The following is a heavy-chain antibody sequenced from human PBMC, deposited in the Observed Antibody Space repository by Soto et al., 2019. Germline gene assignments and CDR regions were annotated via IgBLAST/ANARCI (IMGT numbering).Heavy chain of an antibody. V-gene: IGHV3-23*01. CDR1: GFTFSIDP. CDR2: IIGSGGST. J-gene: IGHJ4*02. Sequence: GGSLRLSCAASGFTFSIDPMSWVRQAPGTGLEWFSAIIGSGGSTYYADSVKGRFTISRDNSKNTLYLQMNSLRAEDTAVFYCAKDILLDYWGQGTLVPVS. CDR3: AKDILLDY.